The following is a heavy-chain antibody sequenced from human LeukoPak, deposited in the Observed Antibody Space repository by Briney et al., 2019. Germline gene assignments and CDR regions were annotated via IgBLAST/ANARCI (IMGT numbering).Heavy chain of an antibody. D-gene: IGHD4-17*01. Sequence: GASVKVSCKASGGTFSSYGINWVRQAPGQGLEWMGGIIPIFGTADYAPKFQGRVTITADESTSTAYMELSSLRSEDTAVYYCARDMPEPTATLLTLGTNWFDPWGQGTLVTVSS. J-gene: IGHJ5*02. CDR1: GGTFSSYG. CDR3: ARDMPEPTATLLTLGTNWFDP. CDR2: IIPIFGTA. V-gene: IGHV1-69*13.